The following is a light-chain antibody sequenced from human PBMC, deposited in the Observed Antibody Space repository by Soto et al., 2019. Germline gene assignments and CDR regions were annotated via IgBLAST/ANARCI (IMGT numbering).Light chain of an antibody. CDR2: EVS. CDR3: TSYTNINYVI. V-gene: IGLV2-14*01. Sequence: QSALTQPGAVSGSPGQSITISCAGTNSDIGDYDYVYWYQHHPGKAPRLLIYEVSSRPSGVANRFSASKSGNTASLTISGLQAEDEADYYCTSYTNINYVIFGGGTKVTVL. CDR1: NSDIGDYDY. J-gene: IGLJ2*01.